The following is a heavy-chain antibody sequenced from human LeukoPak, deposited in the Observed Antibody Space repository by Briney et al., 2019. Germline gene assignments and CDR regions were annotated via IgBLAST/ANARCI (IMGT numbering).Heavy chain of an antibody. J-gene: IGHJ4*02. D-gene: IGHD2-2*01. V-gene: IGHV3-21*05. CDR2: INSGADDI. CDR3: ARDTIQPGLIDD. CDR1: GFSFSLYA. Sequence: GGSLRLSCAASGFSFSLYAMNWVRQAPGKGLEWISYINSGADDIHYAASVRGRFTISRDDAGNTLFLQLSSLRAEDTAVYYCARDTIQPGLIDDWGQGTLVTVSS.